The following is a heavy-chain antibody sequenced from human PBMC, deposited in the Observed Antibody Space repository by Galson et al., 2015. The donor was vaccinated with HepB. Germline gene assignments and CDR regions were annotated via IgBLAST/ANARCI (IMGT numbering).Heavy chain of an antibody. CDR2: ISYDGSNK. CDR3: ARDREDSSGYVDWFDP. V-gene: IGHV3-30-3*01. Sequence: SLRLSCAASGFTFSSYAMHWVRQAPGKGLEWVAVISYDGSNKYYADSVKGRFTISRDNSKNTLYLQMNSLRAEDTAVYYCARDREDSSGYVDWFDPWGQGTLVTVSS. J-gene: IGHJ5*02. CDR1: GFTFSSYA. D-gene: IGHD3-22*01.